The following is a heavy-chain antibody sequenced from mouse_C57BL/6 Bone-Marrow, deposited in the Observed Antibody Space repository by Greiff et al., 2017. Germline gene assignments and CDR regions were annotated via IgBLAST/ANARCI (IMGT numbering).Heavy chain of an antibody. J-gene: IGHJ3*01. CDR2: IYPRSGNT. CDR1: GYTFTSYG. D-gene: IGHD2-4*01. V-gene: IGHV1-81*01. CDR3: ARDYYDYPFAY. Sequence: QVQLQQSGAELARPGASVKLSCKASGYTFTSYGISWVKQRTGQGLEWIGEIYPRSGNTYYNEKFKGKATLTADKSSSTAYMELRSLTSEDSAVYLCARDYYDYPFAYWGQGTRVTVSA.